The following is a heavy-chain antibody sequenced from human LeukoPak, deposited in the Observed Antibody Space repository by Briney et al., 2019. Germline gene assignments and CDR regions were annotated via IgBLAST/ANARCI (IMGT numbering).Heavy chain of an antibody. CDR3: AKDSSSTWFGGDSK. Sequence: PGRSLRLSCAASGFPFSNYGLHWVRQAPGKGLEWVALISTDGSHKDYTVSVRGRFTISRDNSKNTLYLQMNSLRAEDTAVYYCAKDSSSTWFGGDSKWGQGTLVTVSS. CDR2: ISTDGSHK. CDR1: GFPFSNYG. J-gene: IGHJ4*02. D-gene: IGHD3-10*01. V-gene: IGHV3-30*18.